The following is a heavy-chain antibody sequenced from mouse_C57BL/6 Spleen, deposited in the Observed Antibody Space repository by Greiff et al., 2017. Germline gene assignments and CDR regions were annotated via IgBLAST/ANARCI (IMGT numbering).Heavy chain of an antibody. CDR1: GYTFTGYW. CDR2: ILPGSGST. V-gene: IGHV1-9*01. J-gene: IGHJ4*01. D-gene: IGHD2-1*01. Sequence: LQESGAELMKPGASVKLSCKATGYTFTGYWIEWVKQRPGHGLEWIGEILPGSGSTNYNEKFKGKATFTADTSSNTAYMQLSSLTTEDSAIYYCARGGRLYYGNYAYYAMDYWGQGTSVTVSS. CDR3: ARGGRLYYGNYAYYAMDY.